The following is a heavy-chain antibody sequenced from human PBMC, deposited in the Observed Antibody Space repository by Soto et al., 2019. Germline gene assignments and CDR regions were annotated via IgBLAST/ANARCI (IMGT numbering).Heavy chain of an antibody. D-gene: IGHD2-2*01. CDR1: GGTFSSYA. CDR2: IIPIFGTA. Sequence: QVQLVQSGAEVKKPGSSVKVSCKAPGGTFSSYAISWVRQAPGQGLEWMGGIIPIFGTANYAQKFQGRVTITADESTSTAYMELSSLRSEDTAVYYCARARGIVVVPAAIREYCYGMDVWGQGTTVTVSS. V-gene: IGHV1-69*01. J-gene: IGHJ6*02. CDR3: ARARGIVVVPAAIREYCYGMDV.